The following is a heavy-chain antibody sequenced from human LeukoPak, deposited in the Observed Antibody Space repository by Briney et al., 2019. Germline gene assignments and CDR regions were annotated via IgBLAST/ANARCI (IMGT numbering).Heavy chain of an antibody. J-gene: IGHJ3*02. CDR1: GGSISSYY. Sequence: SETLSLICSVYGGSISSYYWSWIRQPAGKELEWIGRIYTSGSTNYNPSLKSRVTMSVDTSKTQFSPKLSSVTAAATAVYYCARVDDGDRYKAPNYAFDMWRKGTMVTVSS. CDR2: IYTSGST. D-gene: IGHD5-24*01. V-gene: IGHV4-4*07. CDR3: ARVDDGDRYKAPNYAFDM.